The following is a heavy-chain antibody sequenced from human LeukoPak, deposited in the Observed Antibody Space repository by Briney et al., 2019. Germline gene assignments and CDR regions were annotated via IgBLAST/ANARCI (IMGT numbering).Heavy chain of an antibody. CDR2: IKQDGSEK. CDR3: ARDGTDYYYYMDV. V-gene: IGHV3-7*01. CDR1: GFTFSSYW. J-gene: IGHJ6*03. Sequence: GGSPRLSCAASGFTFSSYWMSWVRQAPGKGLEWVANIKQDGSEKYYVDSVKGRFTISRDNAKNSLYLQMNSLRAEDTAVYYCARDGTDYYYYMDVWGKGTTVTVSS. D-gene: IGHD6-13*01.